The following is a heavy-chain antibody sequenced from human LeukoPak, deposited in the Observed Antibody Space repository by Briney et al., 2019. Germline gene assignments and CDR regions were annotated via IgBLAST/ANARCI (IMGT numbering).Heavy chain of an antibody. D-gene: IGHD2-2*01. V-gene: IGHV1-18*01. CDR1: GYTFTSYG. Sequence: ASVKVSCTASGYTFTSYGISWVRQAPGQGLEWMGWISAYNGNTNYAQKLQGRVTMTTDTSTSTAYMELRSLRSDDTAVYYCARDLGCSSTSCYEDAFDIWGQGTMVTVSS. CDR3: ARDLGCSSTSCYEDAFDI. J-gene: IGHJ3*02. CDR2: ISAYNGNT.